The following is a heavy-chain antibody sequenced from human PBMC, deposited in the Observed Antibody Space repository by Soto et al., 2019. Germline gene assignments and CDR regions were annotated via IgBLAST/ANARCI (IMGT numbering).Heavy chain of an antibody. Sequence: QVQLQESGPGLVQPSGTLSLTCSVSGDSISSNNCWTWVSQSPGKGLEWIGEMHPGVGGSNYNPSLQSRVTISLDRSKNQFSLEVTSVSAAFTAIYYCTCCGQHYKIDFWGQGILVAVSS. CDR3: TCCGQHYKIDF. CDR2: MHPGVGGS. D-gene: IGHD2-21*01. J-gene: IGHJ4*02. CDR1: GDSISSNNC. V-gene: IGHV4-4*02.